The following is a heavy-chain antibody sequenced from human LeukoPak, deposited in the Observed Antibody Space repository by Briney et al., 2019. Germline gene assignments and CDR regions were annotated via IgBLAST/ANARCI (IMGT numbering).Heavy chain of an antibody. CDR3: ATGGHPYCGGDCPSWFDP. Sequence: SETLSLTCAVYGGSFSGYYWTWIRQPPGKGLEWIGEINHSGSTNYNPSLKSRVTISVDTSKNQFSLNLSSVTAADTAVYYCATGGHPYCGGDCPSWFDPWGQGTLVTFSS. CDR2: INHSGST. J-gene: IGHJ5*02. V-gene: IGHV4-34*01. D-gene: IGHD2-21*02. CDR1: GGSFSGYY.